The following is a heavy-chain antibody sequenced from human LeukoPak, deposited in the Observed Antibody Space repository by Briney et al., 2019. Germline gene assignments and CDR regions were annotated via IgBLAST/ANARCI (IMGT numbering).Heavy chain of an antibody. CDR2: IYYTGST. D-gene: IGHD4-23*01. CDR3: ARERYYYGGKTWFDP. CDR1: GGYIITSDHY. J-gene: IGHJ5*02. Sequence: PSETLSLTCSVSGGYIITSDHYWGWIRQPPGKGLEWIGSIYYTGSTSTNPFFESRATLSVDTSKNQFSLKLTSVTAADTAVYYCARERYYYGGKTWFDPWGQGTLVTVSS. V-gene: IGHV4-39*07.